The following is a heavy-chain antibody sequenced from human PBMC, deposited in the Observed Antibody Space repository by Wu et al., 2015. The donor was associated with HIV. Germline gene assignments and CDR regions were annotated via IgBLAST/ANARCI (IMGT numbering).Heavy chain of an antibody. D-gene: IGHD3-10*01. V-gene: IGHV1-2*02. CDR2: INPNSGGT. Sequence: QVQLVQSGAEVKKPGASVKVSCKASGYTFTGYYMHWVRQAPGQGLEWMGWINPNSGGTNYAQKFQGRVTMTRDTSISTAYMELSRLRSDDTAVYYCARASPVSVKDYYGSGTDYYGMDVWGQGTTVTVSS. CDR3: ARASPVSVKDYYGSGTDYYGMDV. CDR1: GYTFTGYY. J-gene: IGHJ6*02.